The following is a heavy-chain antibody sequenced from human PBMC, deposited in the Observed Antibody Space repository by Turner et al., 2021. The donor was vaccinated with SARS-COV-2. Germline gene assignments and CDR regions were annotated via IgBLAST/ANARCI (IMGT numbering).Heavy chain of an antibody. V-gene: IGHV1-2*02. Sequence: VQLGQSGAGVRRPGASAEGSCQALGYTFSGYYMHWVRQAPGQGLEWMGWINPNSCGTNYAQKFQGRFTMTRDTSISTAYMDLSRLRSDDTAVYYCAREGAPVSSACRFWFDPWGQGTLVTVSS. CDR3: AREGAPVSSACRFWFDP. J-gene: IGHJ5*02. CDR1: GYTFSGYY. CDR2: INPNSCGT. D-gene: IGHD6-6*01.